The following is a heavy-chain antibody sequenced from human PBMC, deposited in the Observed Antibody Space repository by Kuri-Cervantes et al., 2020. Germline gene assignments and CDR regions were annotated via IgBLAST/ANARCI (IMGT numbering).Heavy chain of an antibody. CDR3: ARDRADYEPDFHY. V-gene: IGHV1-2*02. J-gene: IGHJ4*02. CDR1: GYTFTSYY. Sequence: VKVSCKASGYTFTSYYMHWVRQAPGQGLEWMGWINPNSGGTNYAQRFQGRVTMTRDTSISTAYMELSSLRSDDTAVYYCARDRADYEPDFHYWGQGTLVTVSS. CDR2: INPNSGGT. D-gene: IGHD4-17*01.